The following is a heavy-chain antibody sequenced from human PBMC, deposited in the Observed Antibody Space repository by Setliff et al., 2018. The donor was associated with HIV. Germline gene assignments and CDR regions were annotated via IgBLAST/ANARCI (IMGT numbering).Heavy chain of an antibody. CDR3: ARDRASSGYYARFDH. J-gene: IGHJ4*02. Sequence: GGSLRLSCVVSGFTFGNFWMNWVRQVPGKGLEWVANIHPDGSVKYSVDSVKGRFSISRDNAKNSLFLQMNRLRAEDAAIYYCARDRASSGYYARFDHWGQGTLVTVSS. CDR1: GFTFGNFW. D-gene: IGHD3-22*01. CDR2: IHPDGSVK. V-gene: IGHV3-7*01.